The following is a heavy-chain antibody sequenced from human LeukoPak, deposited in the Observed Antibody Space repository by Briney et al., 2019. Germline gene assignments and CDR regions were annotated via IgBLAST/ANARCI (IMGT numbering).Heavy chain of an antibody. CDR3: ATSPYNWNHGYFDY. V-gene: IGHV3-23*01. CDR1: GFTFSSFA. Sequence: GGSLRLSCAASGFTFSSFAMSWVRQPPGKGLEWVSAISSSGGSTYYADSVKGRFTISRDNSKHTLYLQMNSLRAEDTAVYYCATSPYNWNHGYFDYWGQGTLVTVSS. CDR2: ISSSGGST. J-gene: IGHJ4*02. D-gene: IGHD1-14*01.